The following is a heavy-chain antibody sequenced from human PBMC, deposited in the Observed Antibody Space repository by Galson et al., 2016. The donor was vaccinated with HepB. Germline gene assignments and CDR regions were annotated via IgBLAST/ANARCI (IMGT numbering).Heavy chain of an antibody. J-gene: IGHJ4*02. CDR3: ARRKNYAPDY. D-gene: IGHD1-7*01. CDR2: IYPGDSDT. CDR1: GYSFTTYW. V-gene: IGHV5-51*01. Sequence: QSGAEVKKPGESLKISCKASGYSFTTYWIGWVRQVPGKGLEWVGIIYPGDSDTRYSPSFQGQVTISADRSISIAYLQWSSLKASDTAMYYCARRKNYAPDYWGQGTLVTVSS.